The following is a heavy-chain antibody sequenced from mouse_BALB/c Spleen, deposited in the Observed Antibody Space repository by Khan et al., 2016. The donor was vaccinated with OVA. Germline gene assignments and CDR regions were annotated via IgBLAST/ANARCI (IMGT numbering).Heavy chain of an antibody. CDR1: GFSLTNYG. CDR3: ARPYYCSAWFAY. D-gene: IGHD1-1*01. CDR2: MWAGGST. V-gene: IGHV2-9*02. J-gene: IGHJ3*01. Sequence: QVQLKESGPGLVAPSQSLSIICTVSGFSLTNYGVHWVRQPPGKGLEWLGVMWAGGSTNYNSALMSRLSISIDNSKSQVFLKMNSLQTDDTAMYYCARPYYCSAWFAYWGQGTLVTVSA.